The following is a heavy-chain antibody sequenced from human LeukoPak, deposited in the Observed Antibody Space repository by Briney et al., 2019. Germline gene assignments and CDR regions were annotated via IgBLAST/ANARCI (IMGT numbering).Heavy chain of an antibody. D-gene: IGHD2-2*01. CDR1: GFTFSSYG. V-gene: IGHV3-30*02. CDR3: AKVGYQLLGDYRYYYYYYMDV. Sequence: QPGGSPRLSCAASGFTFSSYGMHWVRQAPGKGLEWVAFIRYDGSNKYYADSVKGRFTISRDNSKNTLYLQMNSLRAEDTAVYYCAKVGYQLLGDYRYYYYYYMDVWGKGTTVTISS. CDR2: IRYDGSNK. J-gene: IGHJ6*03.